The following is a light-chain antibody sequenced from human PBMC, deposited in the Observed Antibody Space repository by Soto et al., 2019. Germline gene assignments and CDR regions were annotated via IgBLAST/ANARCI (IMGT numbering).Light chain of an antibody. V-gene: IGLV2-8*01. CDR2: EVT. J-gene: IGLJ1*01. CDR1: SSDIGAYNY. CDR3: SSHGGANNFYL. Sequence: QSALTQPPSASGSPGQSVAISSTGTSSDIGAYNYVSWYQQHPGKVPKLIIYEVTNRPSGVPDRFSASKSGNTASLTVSGLQAEDEADYYCSSHGGANNFYLFGTGTKVTVL.